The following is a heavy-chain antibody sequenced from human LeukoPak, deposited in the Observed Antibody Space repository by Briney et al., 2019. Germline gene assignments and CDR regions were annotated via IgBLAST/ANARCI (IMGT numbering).Heavy chain of an antibody. CDR1: GDSISSSSYY. CDR2: FYYSGST. D-gene: IGHD1-14*01. Sequence: SETLSLTCTVSGDSISSSSYYWGWIRQPPGKGLEWIGTFYYSGSTYYNASLKSRVTISVDTSNNQFSLKLSFVTAADTAVYYCARLLGYNGRITNWGQGTLVTVSS. J-gene: IGHJ4*02. CDR3: ARLLGYNGRITN. V-gene: IGHV4-39*01.